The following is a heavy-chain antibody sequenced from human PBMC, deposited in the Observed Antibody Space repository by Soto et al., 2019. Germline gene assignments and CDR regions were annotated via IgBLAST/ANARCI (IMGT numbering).Heavy chain of an antibody. Sequence: QVQLQESGPGLVTPSESLSLTCTVSGGSVSSGTYYWSWIRQPAGKGLEGIGYISSGGSTNYKPSLNSRVTISVDTSKNQFSLKLTSVTAADTAVYYCAMAGNYRYFDAWGQGTLVTVSS. D-gene: IGHD1-7*01. CDR2: ISSGGST. CDR3: AMAGNYRYFDA. V-gene: IGHV4-61*01. J-gene: IGHJ4*02. CDR1: GGSVSSGTYY.